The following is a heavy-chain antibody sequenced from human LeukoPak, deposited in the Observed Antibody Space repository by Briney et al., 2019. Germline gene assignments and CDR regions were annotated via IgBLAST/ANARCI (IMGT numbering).Heavy chain of an antibody. CDR2: IGRSSSYI. CDR3: ARMLRAVAGLDP. V-gene: IGHV3-21*01. CDR1: GFTFSAYS. J-gene: IGHJ5*02. D-gene: IGHD6-19*01. Sequence: PGGSLRLSCAASGFTFSAYSINWVRQAPGKGLEWVSFIGRSSSYIYYADSVKGRFTISRDNAKNSLYLQMNSLRAEDTAVYYCARMLRAVAGLDPWGQGTLVTVSS.